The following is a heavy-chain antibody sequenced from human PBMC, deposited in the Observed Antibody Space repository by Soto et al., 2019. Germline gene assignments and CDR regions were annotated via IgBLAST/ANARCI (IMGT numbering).Heavy chain of an antibody. D-gene: IGHD5-12*01. Sequence: QVQLVQSGAEVRQPASSVKVSCKTSGATFSSYAITWVRQAPGQGLEWMGGIVPTVDTSTYAQKFQGRVTITADKFANTVDMELSSLRSDDTAVYYCVRVVAIPGYPDNWGQGTLVTVSS. CDR1: GATFSSYA. V-gene: IGHV1-69*14. CDR3: VRVVAIPGYPDN. J-gene: IGHJ4*02. CDR2: IVPTVDTS.